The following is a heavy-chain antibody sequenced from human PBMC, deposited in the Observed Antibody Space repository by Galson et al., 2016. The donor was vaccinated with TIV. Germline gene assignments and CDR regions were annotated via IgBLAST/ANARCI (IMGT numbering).Heavy chain of an antibody. CDR3: ARDRGSMTMILVVDYYYGMDV. D-gene: IGHD3-22*01. CDR1: GYTFTNYG. CDR2: ISGHTGNT. Sequence: SVKVSCKASGYTFTNYGISWVRRAPGQGLEWMGWISGHTGNTDYARKFQGRLLMTTDTSTGTVFMELRSLTSYDTAVYYCARDRGSMTMILVVDYYYGMDVWGQGTTVTVSS. V-gene: IGHV1-18*01. J-gene: IGHJ6*02.